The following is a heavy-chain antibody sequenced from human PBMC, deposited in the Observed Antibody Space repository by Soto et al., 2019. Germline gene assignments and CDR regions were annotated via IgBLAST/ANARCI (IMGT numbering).Heavy chain of an antibody. D-gene: IGHD3-10*01. CDR2: IYPGDSET. J-gene: IGHJ4*02. CDR3: ARQNYYGSGSEDFDS. Sequence: ESLKISCKGSGYKFTDYWIGWVRQMPGKGLEWMGIIYPGDSETRYSPSFQGQVTISADKSISTAYLQWSSLKASDTAMYYCARQNYYGSGSEDFDSWGQGTLVTVSS. CDR1: GYKFTDYW. V-gene: IGHV5-51*01.